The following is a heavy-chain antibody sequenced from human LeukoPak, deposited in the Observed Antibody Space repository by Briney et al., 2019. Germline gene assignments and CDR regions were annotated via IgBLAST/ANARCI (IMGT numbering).Heavy chain of an antibody. Sequence: SETLSLTCTVSGGSISSYYWSWIRQPPGKGLEWIGYIYYSGSTNYNPSLKSRVTISVDTSRNQFSLKLSSVTAADTAVYYCARDRNGGNSGAYYYYYMDVWGKGTTVTVSS. CDR1: GGSISSYY. V-gene: IGHV4-59*01. CDR2: IYYSGST. D-gene: IGHD4-23*01. CDR3: ARDRNGGNSGAYYYYYMDV. J-gene: IGHJ6*03.